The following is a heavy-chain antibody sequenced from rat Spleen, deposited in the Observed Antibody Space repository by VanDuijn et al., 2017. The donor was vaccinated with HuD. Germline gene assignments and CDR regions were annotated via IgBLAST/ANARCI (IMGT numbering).Heavy chain of an antibody. V-gene: IGHV5-25*01. D-gene: IGHD5-1*01. CDR3: ASRTGNWFAY. J-gene: IGHJ3*01. CDR1: GFIFSNYY. CDR2: ISAGGYNT. Sequence: EVKLVESGGALVQPGRSLKLSCAASGFIFSNYYMAWVRQAPTKGLEWVAFISAGGYNTHYRDSVKGRFTISRDNVKSILYLQMDSLKSEDTATYYCASRTGNWFAYWGQGTLVTVSS.